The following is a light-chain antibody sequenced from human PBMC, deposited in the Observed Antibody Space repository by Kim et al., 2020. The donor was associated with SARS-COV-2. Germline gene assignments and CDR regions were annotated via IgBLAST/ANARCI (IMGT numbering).Light chain of an antibody. CDR2: GAS. Sequence: EIVLTQSPGTLSLSPGERATLSCRASESVSSSYLAWYHQKPGQAPRLLIYGASSRATGIPDRFSGSGSGTDFTLIISRLETEDFAMYYCQLYGSAPLTFGGGTKVEI. CDR3: QLYGSAPLT. V-gene: IGKV3-20*01. J-gene: IGKJ4*01. CDR1: ESVSSSY.